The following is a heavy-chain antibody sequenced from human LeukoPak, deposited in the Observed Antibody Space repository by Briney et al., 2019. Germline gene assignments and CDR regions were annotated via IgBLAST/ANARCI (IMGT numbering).Heavy chain of an antibody. J-gene: IGHJ4*02. D-gene: IGHD6-13*01. CDR2: IYYSGST. CDR1: GGSISSYY. Sequence: SETLSLTCTVSGGSISSYYWSWIRQPPGKGLEWIGYIYYSGSTNYNPSLQSRVTISVDTSKNQLSLKLSSVTAADTALYYCARSRGYFDYWGQGTLVTVSS. CDR3: ARSRGYFDY. V-gene: IGHV4-59*01.